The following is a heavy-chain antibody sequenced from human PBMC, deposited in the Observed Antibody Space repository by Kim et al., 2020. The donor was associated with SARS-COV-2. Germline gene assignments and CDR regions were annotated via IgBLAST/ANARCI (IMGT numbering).Heavy chain of an antibody. CDR2: GST. CDR3: ARDQYAIDP. V-gene: IGHV4-31*02. J-gene: IGHJ5*02. Sequence: GSTDYNPPLKRRLNIAADTSKNQFTLKRSSVTVADTAMYYCARDQYAIDPWGQGTLVTVSS. D-gene: IGHD2-2*01.